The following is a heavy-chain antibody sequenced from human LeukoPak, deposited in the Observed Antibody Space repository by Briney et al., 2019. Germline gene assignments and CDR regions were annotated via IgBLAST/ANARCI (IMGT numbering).Heavy chain of an antibody. V-gene: IGHV3-64D*09. CDR3: VKDRYVDY. Sequence: GGSLRLSCSVSGFSFSSYAMHWVRQAPGKGLEYVSSISSNGDGTYYADSVKGRFTISRDNSKNTLFLQMSSLRAEDTAVYYCVKDRYVDYWGQGTLVTVSS. CDR2: ISSNGDGT. D-gene: IGHD3-16*01. J-gene: IGHJ4*02. CDR1: GFSFSSYA.